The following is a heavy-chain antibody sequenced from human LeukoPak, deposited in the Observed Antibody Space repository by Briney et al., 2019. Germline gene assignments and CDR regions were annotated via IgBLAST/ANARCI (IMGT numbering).Heavy chain of an antibody. CDR3: ARKTDSGGQGDY. V-gene: IGHV3-53*01. J-gene: IGHJ4*02. CDR1: GLIVSTNY. Sequence: GGSLRLSCAASGLIVSTNYMNWVRQAPGKGLEWVSIIYSGGSTHYADSVKGRFTVSRDNSKNTLYLQMNSLRAEDTAVYYCARKTDSGGQGDYWGPGTLVTVSS. D-gene: IGHD3-22*01. CDR2: IYSGGST.